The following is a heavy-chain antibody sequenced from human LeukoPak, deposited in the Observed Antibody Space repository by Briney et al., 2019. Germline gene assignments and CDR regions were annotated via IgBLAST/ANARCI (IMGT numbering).Heavy chain of an antibody. CDR3: ARDRWGYSYGGD. J-gene: IGHJ4*02. D-gene: IGHD5-18*01. CDR1: GFTFDDYA. Sequence: PGRSLRLSCAASGFTFDDYAMHWVRQAPGKGLEWVSGISWNSGSIGYADSVKGRFTISRDNAKNSLYLQMNRLRAEDAAVYYCARDRWGYSYGGDWGQGTLVTVSS. V-gene: IGHV3-9*01. CDR2: ISWNSGSI.